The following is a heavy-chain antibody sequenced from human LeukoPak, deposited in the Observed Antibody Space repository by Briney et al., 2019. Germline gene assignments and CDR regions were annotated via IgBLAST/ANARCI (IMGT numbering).Heavy chain of an antibody. CDR1: GFTVSSNY. Sequence: GGSLRLSCAASGFTVSSNYMSWVRQAPGKGLEWVSVIYSGGSTYYADSVKGRFTISRDNSKNTLYLQMDSLRAEDTAVYYCAKDNQWPSWGYFDYWGQGTLVTVSS. CDR3: AKDNQWPSWGYFDY. J-gene: IGHJ4*02. D-gene: IGHD6-19*01. CDR2: IYSGGST. V-gene: IGHV3-66*01.